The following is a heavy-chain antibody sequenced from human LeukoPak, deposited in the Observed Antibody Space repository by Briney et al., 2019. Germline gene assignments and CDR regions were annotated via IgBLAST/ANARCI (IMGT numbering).Heavy chain of an antibody. D-gene: IGHD4-17*01. Sequence: SETLSLTCTISGGPINSYFWSWIRQPAGKGLEWIGRIYSSGSTNYNSSLKSRVSMSVDTSKNQFSLRLSSVTAADTAVYYCARDVYDYGDYTIDYWGQGTLVTVSS. CDR1: GGPINSYF. V-gene: IGHV4-4*07. CDR3: ARDVYDYGDYTIDY. J-gene: IGHJ4*02. CDR2: IYSSGST.